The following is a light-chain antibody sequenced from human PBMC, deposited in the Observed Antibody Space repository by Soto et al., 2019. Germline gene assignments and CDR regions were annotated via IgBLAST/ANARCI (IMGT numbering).Light chain of an antibody. J-gene: IGKJ4*01. CDR2: DGS. CDR3: QQRSNWPPLT. Sequence: EIVLTQSPATLSLSPGERATLSCRASQSVSSYLAWYQQKPGQAPRLLIYDGSNSATGIPARFNGSGSGTDFTLPISSLEPEDFAVYYCQQRSNWPPLTFGGGTKVEIK. CDR1: QSVSSY. V-gene: IGKV3-11*01.